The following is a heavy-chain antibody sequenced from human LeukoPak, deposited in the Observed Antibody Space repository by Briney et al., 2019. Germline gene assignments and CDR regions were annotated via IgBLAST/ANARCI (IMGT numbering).Heavy chain of an antibody. J-gene: IGHJ4*02. V-gene: IGHV1-2*02. D-gene: IGHD3-10*01. CDR1: GYTFTGYY. CDR2: INPNSGGT. CDR3: ARVNGRGVKSLDY. Sequence: GASVKVSCKASGYTFTGYYMHWVRQAPGQGLEWMGWINPNSGGTNYAQKFQGRVTMTRDTSISTAYMELSRLRSDGTAVYYCARVNGRGVKSLDYWGQGTLVTVSS.